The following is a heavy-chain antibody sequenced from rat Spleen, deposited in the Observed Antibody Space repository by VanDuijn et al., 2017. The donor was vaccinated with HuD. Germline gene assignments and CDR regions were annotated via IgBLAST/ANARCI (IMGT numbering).Heavy chain of an antibody. CDR2: MRYDGSSP. CDR3: ARSRTLRGYYIDD. Sequence: EVQLIESGGGVVQPGRSLKLSCAASGFTFSDYGMAWVRQAPTKGLEWVAHMRYDGSSPYCRDSVKGRFTISRDNARSTLYMQMDSLRSEDTATYYCARSRTLRGYYIDDWGQGVMVTVSS. V-gene: IGHV5-29*01. D-gene: IGHD1-7*01. CDR1: GFTFSDYG. J-gene: IGHJ2*01.